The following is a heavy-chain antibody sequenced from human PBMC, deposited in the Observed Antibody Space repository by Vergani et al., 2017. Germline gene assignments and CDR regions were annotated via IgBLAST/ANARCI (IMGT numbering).Heavy chain of an antibody. Sequence: EVQLVESGGGLVKPGGSLRLSCAASGFTFSSYSMNWVRQAPGKGLEWVSSISSSSSYIYYADSVKGRFTISRDNAKNSLYLQMNSLRAEDTAVYYCARDRGYSYGPYYYYGMDVWGQGP. CDR3: ARDRGYSYGPYYYYGMDV. D-gene: IGHD5-18*01. V-gene: IGHV3-21*01. CDR2: ISSSSSYI. J-gene: IGHJ6*02. CDR1: GFTFSSYS.